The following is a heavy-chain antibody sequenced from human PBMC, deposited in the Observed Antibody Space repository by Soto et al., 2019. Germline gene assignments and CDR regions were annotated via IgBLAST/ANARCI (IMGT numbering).Heavy chain of an antibody. D-gene: IGHD2-2*02. Sequence: GGSLRISCAASGFTFSNAWMSWVRQAPGKGLEWVGLIKSKTDGGTTDYAAPVKGRFTISRDDSKNTLYLQMNSLKTEDTAVYYCTTDYRVVVVPAAILYYYYYGMDVWGQGTTVTVSS. CDR1: GFTFSNAW. CDR2: IKSKTDGGTT. V-gene: IGHV3-15*01. CDR3: TTDYRVVVVPAAILYYYYYGMDV. J-gene: IGHJ6*02.